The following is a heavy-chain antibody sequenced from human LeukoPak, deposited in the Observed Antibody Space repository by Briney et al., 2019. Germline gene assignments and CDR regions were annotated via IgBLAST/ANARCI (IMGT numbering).Heavy chain of an antibody. D-gene: IGHD3-22*01. V-gene: IGHV3-23*01. CDR3: PKDHESRRDQADRFDP. CDR2: INGSGGST. J-gene: IGHJ5*02. CDR1: GFTFSSYA. Sequence: GGSLTLSCAASGFTFSSYALSWVRQPPGKGLEWVSAINGSGGSTYYADSVRGRFTISRHNSKHTLYLQMNRLSAEGADVYYGPKDHESRRDQADRFDPGGEGTLVTVSS.